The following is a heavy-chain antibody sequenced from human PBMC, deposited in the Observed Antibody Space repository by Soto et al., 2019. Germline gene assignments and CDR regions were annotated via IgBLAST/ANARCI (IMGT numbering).Heavy chain of an antibody. D-gene: IGHD3-3*01. CDR3: ARVLKQGYYDFWSGPSGPNYGMDV. CDR2: ISSSSSYI. Sequence: EVQLVESGGGLVQPGGSLRLSCAASGFTFSPYSMNWVRQAPGKGLEWVSSISSSSSYIYYADSVKGRFTISRDNAKNSLYLQMNSLRAEDTAVYYCARVLKQGYYDFWSGPSGPNYGMDVWGQGTTVTVSS. V-gene: IGHV3-21*01. J-gene: IGHJ6*02. CDR1: GFTFSPYS.